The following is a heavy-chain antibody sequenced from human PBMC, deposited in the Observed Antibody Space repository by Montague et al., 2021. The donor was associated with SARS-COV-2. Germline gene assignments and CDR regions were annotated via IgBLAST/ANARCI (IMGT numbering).Heavy chain of an antibody. Sequence: PALVKPTQTLTLTCTFSGFSLSTIGVGVGWIRQPPGKALEWLAPIYWDDDKRYSPFLRSRPTSTKDTSKNQAALTMTNMDPVDTATYFCSRSSGVDWIPRRWCDAWGQGTLVTVSS. D-gene: IGHD3-9*01. V-gene: IGHV2-5*02. CDR3: SRSSGVDWIPRRWCDA. CDR2: IYWDDDK. J-gene: IGHJ5*02. CDR1: GFSLSTIGVG.